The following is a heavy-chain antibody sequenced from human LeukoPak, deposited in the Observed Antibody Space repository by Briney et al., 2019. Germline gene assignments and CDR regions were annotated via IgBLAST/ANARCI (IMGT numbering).Heavy chain of an antibody. V-gene: IGHV3-48*03. D-gene: IGHD1-7*01. CDR3: ARGMTGNYFGHFDY. CDR2: MSSSGGTI. CDR1: GFSFSSYE. J-gene: IGHJ4*02. Sequence: GGSPRLSCAASGFSFSSYEMNWVRQAPGKGLEWVSYMSSSGGTIYSADSVKGRFTISRDNGKNSLYLQMNSLRAEDTAVYYCARGMTGNYFGHFDYWGQGTLVTVSS.